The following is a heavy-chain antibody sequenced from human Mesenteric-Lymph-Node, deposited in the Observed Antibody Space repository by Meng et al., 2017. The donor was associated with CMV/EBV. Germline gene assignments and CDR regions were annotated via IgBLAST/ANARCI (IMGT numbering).Heavy chain of an antibody. Sequence: LSCAASGFNFGDYGMSWVRQPPGKGSEWVSGLNWNGATTGYADSVKGRLTISRDNAKNSLYLQMNSLRAEDTALYYCARDLIGPLDYWGQGTLVTVSS. V-gene: IGHV3-20*04. J-gene: IGHJ4*02. CDR1: GFNFGDYG. CDR3: ARDLIGPLDY. D-gene: IGHD3-16*02. CDR2: LNWNGATT.